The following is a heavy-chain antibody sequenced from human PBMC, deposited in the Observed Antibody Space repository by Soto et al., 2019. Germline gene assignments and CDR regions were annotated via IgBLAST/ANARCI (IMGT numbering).Heavy chain of an antibody. Sequence: QITLKESGPTLVKPTQTLTLTCTFSGFSLSTSSGVGVGWIRQPPGKALEWLAFIYWDDEKRYSPSLKSRLPVTKDPSKTQVFLIVTNMDPVDTPTYYCANILGVVAYTGGFDYGGRGARVPVSS. V-gene: IGHV2-5*02. D-gene: IGHD3-10*01. J-gene: IGHJ4*02. CDR1: GFSLSTSSGVG. CDR3: ANILGVVAYTGGFDY. CDR2: IYWDDEK.